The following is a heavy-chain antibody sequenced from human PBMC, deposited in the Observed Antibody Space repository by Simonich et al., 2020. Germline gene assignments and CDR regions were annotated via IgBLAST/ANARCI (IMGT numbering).Heavy chain of an antibody. D-gene: IGHD6-19*01. CDR3: ARWIAVAGTGAYGMDV. CDR2: ISSRSRYI. Sequence: EVQLVESGGGLVNPGGSLRLSCAASGFTFSSYSMNWVRQAPGKGLECVSSISSRSRYIYYAEAEKCRFTISRDNAKNALYLQMNSRRAEDTAVYYCARWIAVAGTGAYGMDVWGQGTTVTVSS. J-gene: IGHJ6*02. CDR1: GFTFSSYS. V-gene: IGHV3-21*01.